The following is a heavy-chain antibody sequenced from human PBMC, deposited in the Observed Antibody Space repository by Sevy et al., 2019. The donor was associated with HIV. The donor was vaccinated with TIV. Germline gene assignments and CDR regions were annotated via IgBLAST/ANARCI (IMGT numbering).Heavy chain of an antibody. V-gene: IGHV1-18*01. CDR1: GYTFTSYG. J-gene: IGHJ6*02. CDR3: ARSFYYGDYIPYYGMDV. D-gene: IGHD4-17*01. Sequence: ASVKVSCKASGYTFTSYGISWVRQAPGQGLEWMGWISAYNGNTNYAQKFQGRVTMTTDTSTSTAYMELRSLGSDDTAVYYCARSFYYGDYIPYYGMDVWGQGTTVTVSS. CDR2: ISAYNGNT.